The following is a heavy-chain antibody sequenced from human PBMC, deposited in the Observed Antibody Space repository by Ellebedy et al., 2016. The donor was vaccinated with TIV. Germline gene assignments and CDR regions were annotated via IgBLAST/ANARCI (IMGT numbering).Heavy chain of an antibody. CDR3: ATRDFGDCDS. CDR2: IVPSDSDT. D-gene: IGHD4-17*01. V-gene: IGHV5-10-1*01. Sequence: GESLKISCKGSRDRLATYWIGWVRQMPGKGLEWMGRIVPSDSDTNYSPSFQGHVTMSADKAISTAYLQWGSLKASDTAIYYCATRDFGDCDSWGQGTLVTVSS. CDR1: RDRLATYW. J-gene: IGHJ4*02.